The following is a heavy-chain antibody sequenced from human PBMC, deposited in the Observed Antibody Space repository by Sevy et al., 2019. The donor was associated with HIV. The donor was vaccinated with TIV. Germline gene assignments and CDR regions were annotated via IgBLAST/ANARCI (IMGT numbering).Heavy chain of an antibody. CDR3: AITVSCGGACYFFDP. CDR1: GGSFRDYV. D-gene: IGHD2-21*02. Sequence: ASVKVSCKASGGSFRDYVITWVRQAPGQGLEWMAGIITISGTTNSAQKFQGRVTITADESTSTASMELSRLRSEDTAVYYCAITVSCGGACYFFDPWGQGTLVTVSS. V-gene: IGHV1-69*13. J-gene: IGHJ5*02. CDR2: IITISGTT.